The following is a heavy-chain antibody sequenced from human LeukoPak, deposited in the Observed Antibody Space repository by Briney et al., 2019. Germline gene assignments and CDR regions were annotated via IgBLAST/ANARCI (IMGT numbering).Heavy chain of an antibody. D-gene: IGHD5-12*01. CDR2: IYNSGGI. CDR1: GGSISRNY. CDR3: ARTSGYTYFDY. Sequence: SETLSLTCTVSGGSISRNYWSWIRQPPGKGLEWIGYIYNSGGINYDPSLKSRVAISVDTSKNQFSLKLNSVTAADTAVYYCARTSGYTYFDYWGQGTLVTVSS. V-gene: IGHV4-59*01. J-gene: IGHJ4*02.